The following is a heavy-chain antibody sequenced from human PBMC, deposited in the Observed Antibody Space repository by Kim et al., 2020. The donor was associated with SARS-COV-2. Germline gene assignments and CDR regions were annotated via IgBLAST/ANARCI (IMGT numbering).Heavy chain of an antibody. CDR1: GYTFTNYA. Sequence: ASVKVSCKASGYTFTNYAMNWVRQAPGQGLEWMGCINTYTGNPTYAQGFTGRFVFSLDTSVSTAYLQISSLKAEDTAVYYCARGGGLSIFGVVISHYYYYMDVWGKGTTVTVSS. J-gene: IGHJ6*03. CDR2: INTYTGNP. CDR3: ARGGGLSIFGVVISHYYYYMDV. V-gene: IGHV7-4-1*02. D-gene: IGHD3-3*01.